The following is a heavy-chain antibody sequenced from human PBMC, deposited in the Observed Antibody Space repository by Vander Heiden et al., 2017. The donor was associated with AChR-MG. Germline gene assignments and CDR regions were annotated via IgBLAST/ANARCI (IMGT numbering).Heavy chain of an antibody. CDR2: INHSGST. CDR1: GGSFSGYY. CDR3: ASQRGPYYYGSGSFGMDV. J-gene: IGHJ6*02. V-gene: IGHV4-34*01. Sequence: QVQLQPLGAGLLKPSATLSLTCAVYGGSFSGYYWSWIRQHPGKGLEWIGEINHSGSTNYNPPLKSRVTISVDTSKNQFSLRLSSVTAADTAVYYCASQRGPYYYGSGSFGMDVWGQGTTVTVSS. D-gene: IGHD3-10*01.